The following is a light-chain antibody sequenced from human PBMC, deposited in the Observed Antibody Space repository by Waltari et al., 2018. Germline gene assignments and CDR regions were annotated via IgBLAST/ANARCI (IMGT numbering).Light chain of an antibody. Sequence: DIQMTQSPSSLSASVGDRLSITCQASQDISKYLNCYQQKPGQAPKVLIYDASNLKTGVPYRFSGSGSGTDFTLSISNLQPEDIATYYCQEHDNVPLAFGGGTKVEIK. V-gene: IGKV1-33*01. CDR2: DAS. CDR1: QDISKY. CDR3: QEHDNVPLA. J-gene: IGKJ4*01.